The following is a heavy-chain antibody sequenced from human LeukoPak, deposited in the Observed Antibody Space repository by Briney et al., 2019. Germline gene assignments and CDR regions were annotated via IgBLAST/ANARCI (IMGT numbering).Heavy chain of an antibody. CDR1: RFIFDNYG. CDR3: AKDQGSGIVGAHLL. V-gene: IGHV3-23*01. D-gene: IGHD1-26*01. CDR2: ISGSGCST. J-gene: IGHJ4*02. Sequence: GTLRLSCAASRFIFDNYGMTWVRQAPGKGLEWGAGISGSGCSTYYADSVKGRFTISRDNSKNTLYLQMNSLRAEDTAVYYCAKDQGSGIVGAHLLWGQGTLVTVSS.